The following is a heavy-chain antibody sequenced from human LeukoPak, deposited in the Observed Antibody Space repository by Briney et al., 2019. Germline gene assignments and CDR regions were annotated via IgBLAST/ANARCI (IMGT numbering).Heavy chain of an antibody. CDR2: INTNTGNP. J-gene: IGHJ6*02. D-gene: IGHD1-26*01. Sequence: ASVKVSCKASGYTFTSYAMNWVRQAPGQGLEWMGWINTNTGNPTYAQGFTGRFVFSLDTSVSTAYLQISSLKGEDTAVYYCARDSIMSGKDYYYYGMDVWGQGTTVTVSS. CDR3: ARDSIMSGKDYYYYGMDV. CDR1: GYTFTSYA. V-gene: IGHV7-4-1*02.